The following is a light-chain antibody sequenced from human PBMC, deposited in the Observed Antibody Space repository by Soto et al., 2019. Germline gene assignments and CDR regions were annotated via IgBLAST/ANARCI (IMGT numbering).Light chain of an antibody. CDR1: QSVSNSY. CDR2: DAS. V-gene: IGKV3-20*01. CDR3: QQYGSSTPIT. Sequence: EIVLTQSPGTLSLSPGERATLSCRASQSVSNSYLAWYQQKPGQAPRLLIYDASSRATGIPDRFSGSGSGTDFTLTISRLESEDFAVYYCQQYGSSTPITFGQGTKVEIK. J-gene: IGKJ2*01.